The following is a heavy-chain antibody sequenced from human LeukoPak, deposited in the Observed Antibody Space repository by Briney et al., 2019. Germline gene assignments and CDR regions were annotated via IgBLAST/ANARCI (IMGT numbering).Heavy chain of an antibody. Sequence: ASVKVSCKASGYTFTNYTINWVRLVPGQGLEWMGWINTNTGNPTYAQGFTGRFVFSLDTSVTTSYLQISSLKAEDTAVYYCARGGDDSSSSGDFDYWGQGTLVTVSS. J-gene: IGHJ4*02. D-gene: IGHD6-6*01. CDR3: ARGGDDSSSSGDFDY. V-gene: IGHV7-4-1*02. CDR2: INTNTGNP. CDR1: GYTFTNYT.